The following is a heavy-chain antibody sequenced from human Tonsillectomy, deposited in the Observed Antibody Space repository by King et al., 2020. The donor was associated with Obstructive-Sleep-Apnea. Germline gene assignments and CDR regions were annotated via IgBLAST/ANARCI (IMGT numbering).Heavy chain of an antibody. CDR2: IRSKAYGGTT. D-gene: IGHD3-9*01. V-gene: IGHV3-49*03. CDR3: TRWSPYYDILTGYSYGMDV. Sequence: VQLVESGGGLVQPGRSLRLSCTASGFTCGDYAMSWFRQAPGKGLEWVGFIRSKAYGGTTEYAASVKGRFTISRDDSKSIAYLQMNRLKTEDTAVYYCTRWSPYYDILTGYSYGMDVWGQGTTVTVSS. CDR1: GFTCGDYA. J-gene: IGHJ6*02.